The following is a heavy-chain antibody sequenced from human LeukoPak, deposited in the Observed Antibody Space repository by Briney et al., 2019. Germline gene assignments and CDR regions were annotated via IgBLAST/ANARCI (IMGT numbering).Heavy chain of an antibody. CDR1: GVTFSSYA. V-gene: IGHV3-23*01. CDR2: VSGSGGST. CDR3: AKSSEVVVAATLFDY. J-gene: IGHJ4*02. Sequence: GGSLRLSCAASGVTFSSYAMSWVRQAPGKGLEWVSGVSGSGGSTYYADSVKGRFTISRDNSKNTLYLQMNSLRAEDTAVYYCAKSSEVVVAATLFDYWGQGTLVTVSS. D-gene: IGHD2-15*01.